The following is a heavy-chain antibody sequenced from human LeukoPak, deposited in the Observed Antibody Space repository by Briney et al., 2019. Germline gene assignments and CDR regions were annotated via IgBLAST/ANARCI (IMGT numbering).Heavy chain of an antibody. V-gene: IGHV3-30*18. CDR3: AKDITMIVGGDY. D-gene: IGHD3-22*01. Sequence: PGGSLRLSCAASGFTFSSYGMHWVRQAPGKGLEWVAVISYDGSNKYYADSVKGRFTISRDNSKNTLYLQMNSLRAEDTAVYYCAKDITMIVGGDYWGQVTLVTVSS. CDR2: ISYDGSNK. CDR1: GFTFSSYG. J-gene: IGHJ4*02.